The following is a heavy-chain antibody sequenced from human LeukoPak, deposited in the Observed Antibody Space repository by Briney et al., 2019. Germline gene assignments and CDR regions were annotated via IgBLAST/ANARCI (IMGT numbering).Heavy chain of an antibody. Sequence: GGSLRLSCAASGFTFSTYAMSWVRQAPGKGLEWVSALSNSGGSGGTTYFADSVRGRFSISRDNSKSTLYLQLSSLTAEDTAVYYCAKAMSTDHYDSKGFYRVDFDSWGQGTLVTVSS. V-gene: IGHV3-23*01. J-gene: IGHJ4*02. D-gene: IGHD3-22*01. CDR3: AKAMSTDHYDSKGFYRVDFDS. CDR1: GFTFSTYA. CDR2: LSNSGGSGGTT.